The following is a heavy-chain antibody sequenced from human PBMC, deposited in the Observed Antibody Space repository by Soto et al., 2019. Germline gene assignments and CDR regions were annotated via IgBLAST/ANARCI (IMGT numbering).Heavy chain of an antibody. V-gene: IGHV3-23*01. CDR3: AKDNRIAVPTPYYFDY. CDR2: ISGSGGST. J-gene: IGHJ4*02. Sequence: EVQLLESGGGLVQPGGSLRLSCAASGFTFSSYAMSWVRQAPGKGLEWVSAISGSGGSTYYADSVKGRFTISRDNSRNTLYLQMNRLRAEDTAVYYCAKDNRIAVPTPYYFDYWGQGTLVTVSS. CDR1: GFTFSSYA. D-gene: IGHD6-19*01.